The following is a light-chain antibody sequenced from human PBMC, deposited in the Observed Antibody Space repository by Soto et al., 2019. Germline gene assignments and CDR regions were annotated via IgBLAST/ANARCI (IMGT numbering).Light chain of an antibody. J-gene: IGKJ3*01. CDR3: QQYSSWPFT. CDR1: QNVRSDY. V-gene: IGKV3-20*01. Sequence: EIVLTQSPATLSLSPGDRATLSCRASQNVRSDYFAWYQQKPGQAPRVIIFGVSTRASATPDRFRGSGSGTYFTLTISRLEPDDFALYYCQQYSSWPFTFGPGTKVAIE. CDR2: GVS.